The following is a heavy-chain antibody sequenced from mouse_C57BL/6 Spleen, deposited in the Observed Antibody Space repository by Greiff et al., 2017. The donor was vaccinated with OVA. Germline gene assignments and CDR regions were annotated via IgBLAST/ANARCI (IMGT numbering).Heavy chain of an antibody. CDR1: GFTIKDDY. J-gene: IGHJ3*01. V-gene: IGHV14-4*01. Sequence: EVQLQESGAELVRPGASVKLSCTASGFTIKDDYMHWVKQRPEQGLEWIGWIDPENGDTEYASKFQGKATITADTSSNTAYLQLSSLTSEDSAVYYGTYDYEAYWGQGTLVTVSA. D-gene: IGHD2-4*01. CDR2: IDPENGDT. CDR3: TYDYEAY.